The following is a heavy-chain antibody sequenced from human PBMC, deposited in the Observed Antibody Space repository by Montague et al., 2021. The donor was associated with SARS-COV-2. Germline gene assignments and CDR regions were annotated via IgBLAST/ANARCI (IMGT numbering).Heavy chain of an antibody. J-gene: IGHJ6*02. V-gene: IGHV4-39*07. CDR3: ARDTRIAMLVVVTRYGLDV. Sequence: SETLSLTCTVSDGSISSSSYYWGWIRQPPGKGLEWIGSIYYTGSTYYNPSLKSRVTISVDTSKNQFSLKLSSVTAADTAVYYCARDTRIAMLVVVTRYGLDVWGQGTTVTVSS. CDR1: DGSISSSSYY. D-gene: IGHD3-22*01. CDR2: IYYTGST.